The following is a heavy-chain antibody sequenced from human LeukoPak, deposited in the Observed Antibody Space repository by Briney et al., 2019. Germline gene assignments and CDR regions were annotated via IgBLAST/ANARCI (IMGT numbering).Heavy chain of an antibody. J-gene: IGHJ4*02. V-gene: IGHV4-34*01. CDR2: INHSGST. Sequence: SETLSLTCAVYGGSFSGYYWSWIRQPPGKGLEWIGEINHSGSTNCNPSLKSRVTISVDTPKNQFSLKLSSVTAADTAVYYCARGPGGYCSSTSCHEGAEFDYWGQGTLVTVSS. CDR3: ARGPGGYCSSTSCHEGAEFDY. CDR1: GGSFSGYY. D-gene: IGHD2-2*01.